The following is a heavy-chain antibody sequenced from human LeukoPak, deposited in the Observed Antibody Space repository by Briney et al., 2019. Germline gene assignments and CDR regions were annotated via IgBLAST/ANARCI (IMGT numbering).Heavy chain of an antibody. CDR2: IYYSGST. Sequence: SETLSLTCTVSGASISSSSYSWGWIRQPPGKGLEWIGSIYYSGSTYYNPSLKSRVTISVDTSKNQFSLKLSSVTAADTAVYYCARGRYDFWSGPHRWFDPWGQGTLVTVSS. V-gene: IGHV4-39*07. CDR3: ARGRYDFWSGPHRWFDP. D-gene: IGHD3-3*01. J-gene: IGHJ5*02. CDR1: GASISSSSYS.